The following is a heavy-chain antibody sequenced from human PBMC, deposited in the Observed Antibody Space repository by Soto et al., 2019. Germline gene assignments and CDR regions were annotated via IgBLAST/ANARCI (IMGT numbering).Heavy chain of an antibody. CDR3: ARQGAALREYYYGMDV. J-gene: IGHJ6*02. CDR2: IIPIFGTA. V-gene: IGHV1-69*12. CDR1: GGTFSRYA. D-gene: IGHD6-25*01. Sequence: QVQLVQSGAEVKKPGSSVKVSCKASGGTFSRYAISWVRQAPGQGLEWMGGIIPIFGTANYAQKFQGRVTITADETTRTADMERSSLRSEDKAVYYCARQGAALREYYYGMDVWGQGTTVTVSS.